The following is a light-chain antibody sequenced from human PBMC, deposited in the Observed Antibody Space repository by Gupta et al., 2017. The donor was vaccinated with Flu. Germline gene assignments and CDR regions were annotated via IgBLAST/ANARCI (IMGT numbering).Light chain of an antibody. J-gene: IGKJ4*01. V-gene: IGKV3-20*01. CDR1: PSVGVTC. CDR3: QHYGGSRAVT. Sequence: VLTQTPGTLSLSPGERDTLTCRASPSVGVTCLPWSQQKVGQAPRLLIYAASSRATGSPDRSSGSGGGTDFSLTINRLEPEDCAVYYCQHYGGSRAVTFGGGTKVEIK. CDR2: AAS.